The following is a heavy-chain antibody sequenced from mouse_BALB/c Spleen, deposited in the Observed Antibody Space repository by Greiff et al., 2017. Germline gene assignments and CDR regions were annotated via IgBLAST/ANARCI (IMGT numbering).Heavy chain of an antibody. CDR2: ISYSGST. V-gene: IGHV3-8*02. Sequence: DVMLVESGPSLVKPSQTLSLTCSVTGDSITSGYWNWIRKFPGNKLEYMGYISYSGSTYYNPSLKSRISITRDTSKNQYYLQLNSVTTEDTATYYCARCGYRYDGGYFDYWGQGTTLTVSS. J-gene: IGHJ2*01. CDR1: GDSITSGY. D-gene: IGHD2-14*01. CDR3: ARCGYRYDGGYFDY.